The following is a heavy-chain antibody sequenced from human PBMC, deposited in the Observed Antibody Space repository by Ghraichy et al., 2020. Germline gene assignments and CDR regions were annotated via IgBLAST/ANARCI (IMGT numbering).Heavy chain of an antibody. CDR1: GFTFSSYW. J-gene: IGHJ5*02. CDR2: IKQDGSEK. Sequence: GGSLRLSCAASGFTFSSYWMSWVRQAPGKGLEWVANIKQDGSEKYYVDSVKGRFTISRDNAKNSLYLQMNSLRAEDTAVYYCARRLPNYSDPRWFDPWGQGTLVTVSS. V-gene: IGHV3-7*01. D-gene: IGHD4-17*01. CDR3: ARRLPNYSDPRWFDP.